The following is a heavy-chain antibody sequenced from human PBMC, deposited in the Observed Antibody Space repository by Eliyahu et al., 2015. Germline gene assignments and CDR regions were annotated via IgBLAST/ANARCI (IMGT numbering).Heavy chain of an antibody. CDR3: AREASGSLPNWFDP. CDR1: XXXXSSSSYY. J-gene: IGHJ5*02. CDR2: IYYSGST. Sequence: QLQLQESGPGLVKPSETLSLXCXVSXXXXSSSSYYWGXIRQPPGKGLEWIGSIYYSGSTYYNPSLKSRVTISVDTSKNQFSLKLSSVTAADTAVYYCAREASGSLPNWFDPWGQGTLVTVSS. D-gene: IGHD3-10*01. V-gene: IGHV4-39*07.